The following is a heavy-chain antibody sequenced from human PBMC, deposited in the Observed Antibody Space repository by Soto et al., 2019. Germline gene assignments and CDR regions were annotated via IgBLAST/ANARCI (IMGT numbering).Heavy chain of an antibody. D-gene: IGHD4-17*01. CDR1: GLTFSSYW. Sequence: EVQLVESGGGLVQPGGSLRLSCAASGLTFSSYWMHWVRQAPGKGVVWVSRINSDGSSTSYADSVKGRFTISRDNAKNTLYLQMNSLRAEDTAVYYCALSHTVTTDYWGQGTLVTVSS. CDR2: INSDGSST. CDR3: ALSHTVTTDY. J-gene: IGHJ4*02. V-gene: IGHV3-74*01.